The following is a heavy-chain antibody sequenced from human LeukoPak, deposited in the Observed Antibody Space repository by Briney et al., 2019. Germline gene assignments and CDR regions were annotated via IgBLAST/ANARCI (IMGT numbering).Heavy chain of an antibody. CDR2: INQDGSKE. J-gene: IGHJ4*02. CDR1: GFTFSNYW. CDR3: VRDGGVSGYDLLDY. V-gene: IGHV3-7*01. Sequence: GGSLRLSCAASGFTFSNYWMTWVRQAPGKGLEWVANINQDGSKEYYMDSVQARFTISRDNAKNSLSLQMNSLRAEDTAVYYCVRDGGVSGYDLLDYWGQGTLVTVSS. D-gene: IGHD5-12*01.